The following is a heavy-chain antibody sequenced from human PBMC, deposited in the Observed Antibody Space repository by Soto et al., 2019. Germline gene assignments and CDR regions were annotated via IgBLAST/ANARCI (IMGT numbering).Heavy chain of an antibody. V-gene: IGHV1-18*01. J-gene: IGHJ6*02. CDR3: ASSGPAVLNGFYYPDMDV. CDR2: ISAYNGNT. D-gene: IGHD2-2*01. CDR1: GYTFTSYG. Sequence: ASVKVSCKASGYTFTSYGISWVRQAPGQGLEWMGWISAYNGNTNYAQKLQGRVTMTTDTSTSTAYMELRSLRSDDTAVYYCASSGPAVLNGFYYPDMDVWGQGTTVTVSS.